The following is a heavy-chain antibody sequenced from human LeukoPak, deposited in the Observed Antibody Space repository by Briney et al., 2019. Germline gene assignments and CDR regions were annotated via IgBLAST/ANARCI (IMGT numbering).Heavy chain of an antibody. J-gene: IGHJ4*02. Sequence: PGGSLRLFCAASGFTFSGSAMHWVRQASGKGLEWVGRIRSKANSYATAYAASVKGRFTISRDDSKNTAYLQMNSLKTEDTAVYYCTRSPILYGLYFDYWGQGTLVTVSS. CDR1: GFTFSGSA. V-gene: IGHV3-73*01. CDR2: IRSKANSYAT. CDR3: TRSPILYGLYFDY. D-gene: IGHD2-2*02.